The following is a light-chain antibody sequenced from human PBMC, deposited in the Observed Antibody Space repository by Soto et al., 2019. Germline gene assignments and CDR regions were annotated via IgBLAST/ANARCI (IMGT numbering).Light chain of an antibody. J-gene: IGKJ4*01. V-gene: IGKV3-15*01. CDR3: QQHHKWPLT. CDR1: ESVNNN. CDR2: AAT. Sequence: EIVMTQSPATLSVSPGEGATLSCTASESVNNNLAWYQQKPGHAPRLLIYAATTRATAFPARFSGSGSGTDFTLTISSLQSEDFAVYYCQQHHKWPLTFGGGTKVEIK.